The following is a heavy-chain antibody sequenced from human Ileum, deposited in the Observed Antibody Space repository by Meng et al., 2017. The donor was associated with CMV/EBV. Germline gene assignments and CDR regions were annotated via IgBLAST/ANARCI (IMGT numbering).Heavy chain of an antibody. D-gene: IGHD3-22*01. CDR3: ARGPNYYDSSGYLGWFDP. V-gene: IGHV4-34*01. CDR1: GYFSGYY. Sequence: GYFSGYYWSWIRQPPGKELEWIGEINHRGSNNYNPSHKNRVTISVDTSKNQFSLKLSSVTAADTAVYYCARGPNYYDSSGYLGWFDPWGQGTLVTVSS. J-gene: IGHJ5*02. CDR2: INHRGSN.